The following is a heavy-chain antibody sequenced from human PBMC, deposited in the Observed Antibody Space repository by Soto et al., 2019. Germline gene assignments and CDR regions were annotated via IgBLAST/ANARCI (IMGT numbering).Heavy chain of an antibody. Sequence: GESLKISCNGSGYTFTDYWIGWVRQLPGKGLEWMGIIYPGDSDTRYSPSFQGQVTISADKSISTAYLQWSSLKASDTAMYYCARQIYDSDTGPNFQYYFESWGQGTPVTVSS. CDR2: IYPGDSDT. D-gene: IGHD3-22*01. V-gene: IGHV5-51*01. CDR1: GYTFTDYW. CDR3: ARQIYDSDTGPNFQYYFES. J-gene: IGHJ4*02.